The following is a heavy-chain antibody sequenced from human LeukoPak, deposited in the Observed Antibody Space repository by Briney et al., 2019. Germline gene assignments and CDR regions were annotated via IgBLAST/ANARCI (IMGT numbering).Heavy chain of an antibody. D-gene: IGHD3-22*01. CDR2: IWYDGSNK. CDR1: GFTFSSYA. V-gene: IGHV3-33*01. CDR3: ARENYLYSSGYYGAFDI. J-gene: IGHJ3*02. Sequence: PGGSLRLSCAASGFTFSSYAMHWVRQAPGKGLEWVAVIWYDGSNKYYADSVKGRFTISRDHSKNTLYLQMKSLRAEDAAVYYCARENYLYSSGYYGAFDIWGQGTMVTVSS.